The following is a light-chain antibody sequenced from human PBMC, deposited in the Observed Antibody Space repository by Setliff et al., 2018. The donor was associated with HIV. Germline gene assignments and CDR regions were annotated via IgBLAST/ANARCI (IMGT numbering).Light chain of an antibody. V-gene: IGLV2-14*01. CDR1: SSDVGGYNY. J-gene: IGLJ1*01. CDR3: SSYAVTNTLP. Sequence: QCALAQPASVSGSPGQSITISCTGTSSDVGGYNYVSWYQQHPGKAPKLIIYEVSNRPSGVSNRFSGSKSGNTASLTISGLQAEDEADYYCSSYAVTNTLPFGTGTKVTVL. CDR2: EVS.